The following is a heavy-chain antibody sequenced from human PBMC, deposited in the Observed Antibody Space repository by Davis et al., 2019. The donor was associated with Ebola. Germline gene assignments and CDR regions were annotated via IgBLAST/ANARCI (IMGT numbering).Heavy chain of an antibody. CDR1: GYTFTGYY. CDR2: INPNSGGT. V-gene: IGHV1-2*02. D-gene: IGHD6-19*01. CDR3: ARVRRAVAGSFYYFDY. Sequence: ASVKVSCKASGYTFTGYYMHWVRQAPGQGLEWMGWINPNSGGTNYAQKFQGRVTMTRDTSISTAYMELSRLRSDDTAVYYCARVRRAVAGSFYYFDYWGQGTLVTVSS. J-gene: IGHJ4*02.